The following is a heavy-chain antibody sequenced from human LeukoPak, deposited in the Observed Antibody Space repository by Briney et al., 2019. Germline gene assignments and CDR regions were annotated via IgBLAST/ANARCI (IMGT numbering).Heavy chain of an antibody. V-gene: IGHV1-18*01. J-gene: IGHJ4*02. CDR2: ISAYNGNT. CDR3: ARDGRVYDSSGPGGY. Sequence: ASVKVSYKASGYTFTSYGISWVRQAPGQGLEWMGWISAYNGNTNYAQKLQGRVTMTTDTSTSTAYMELRSLRSDDTAVYYCARDGRVYDSSGPGGYWGQGTLVTVSS. D-gene: IGHD3-22*01. CDR1: GYTFTSYG.